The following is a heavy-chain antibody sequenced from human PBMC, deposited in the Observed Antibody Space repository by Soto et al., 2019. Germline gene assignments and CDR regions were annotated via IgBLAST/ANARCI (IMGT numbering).Heavy chain of an antibody. V-gene: IGHV3-23*01. CDR1: GFTFSSYA. CDR3: AKEERAMVGWSIDY. D-gene: IGHD5-18*01. J-gene: IGHJ4*02. CDR2: ISGSGGST. Sequence: EVPLLESGGGLVQPGGSLRLSCAASGFTFSSYAMSWVRQAPGKGLEWVSAISGSGGSTYYADSVKGRFTISRDNYXNTLYLQMNSLRAEDTAVYYCAKEERAMVGWSIDYWGQGTLVTVSS.